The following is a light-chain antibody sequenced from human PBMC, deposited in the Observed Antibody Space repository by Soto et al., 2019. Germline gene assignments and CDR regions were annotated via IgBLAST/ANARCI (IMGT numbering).Light chain of an antibody. CDR3: QQDQGT. J-gene: IGKJ1*01. CDR2: DAS. V-gene: IGKV1-5*01. Sequence: DIQMTQSPSTLSASVGDRVTITCRASQSISSWLAWYQQKPGKAPRVLIFDASSLESGVPLRFSGSGSGTEFTLTISSLQPDDFATYYCQQDQGTFGQGTKVEIK. CDR1: QSISSW.